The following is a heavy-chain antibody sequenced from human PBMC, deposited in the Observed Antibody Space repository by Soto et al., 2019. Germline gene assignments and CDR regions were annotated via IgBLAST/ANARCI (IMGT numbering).Heavy chain of an antibody. CDR1: GGSISSSSYY. Sequence: PSETLSLTCTVSGGSISSSSYYWGWIRQPPGKGLEWIVSIYYSGSTYYNPSLKSRVTISVDTSKNQFSLKLSSVTAADTAVYYCASSANYYYYYGMDVWGQGTTVTVSS. J-gene: IGHJ6*02. CDR3: ASSANYYYYYGMDV. CDR2: IYYSGST. V-gene: IGHV4-39*01.